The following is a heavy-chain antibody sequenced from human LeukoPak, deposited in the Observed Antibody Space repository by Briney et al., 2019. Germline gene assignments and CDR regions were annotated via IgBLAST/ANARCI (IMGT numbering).Heavy chain of an antibody. Sequence: PSETLSLTCTVSGGSISGSSYYWGWIRQPPGKGLEWIGSIYYSGSTYHNPSLKSRVTISVDTSKNQFSLKLSSVTAADTAVYYCARQGTYYYDSSGYQPLPFDYWGQGTLVTVSS. CDR1: GGSISGSSYY. CDR3: ARQGTYYYDSSGYQPLPFDY. V-gene: IGHV4-39*01. D-gene: IGHD3-22*01. J-gene: IGHJ4*02. CDR2: IYYSGST.